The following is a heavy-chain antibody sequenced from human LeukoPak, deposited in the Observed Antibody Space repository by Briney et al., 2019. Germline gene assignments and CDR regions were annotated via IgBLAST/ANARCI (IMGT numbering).Heavy chain of an antibody. CDR2: GKNKANSYIT. J-gene: IGHJ4*02. Sequence: GGSLSFSCAAYGFTFSAHYMDWAPQAPGQGWKGGGRGKNKANSYITQYAAFVQGRFTISRDDSKNSLYLQINSLKTEDTAVYYCARDDSGQGDYWGQGTLVTVSS. D-gene: IGHD5-12*01. V-gene: IGHV3-72*01. CDR3: ARDDSGQGDY. CDR1: GFTFSAHY.